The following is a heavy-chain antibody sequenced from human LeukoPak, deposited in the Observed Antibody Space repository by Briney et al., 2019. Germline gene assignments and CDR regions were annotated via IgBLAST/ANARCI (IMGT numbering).Heavy chain of an antibody. Sequence: SETLSLTCTVSGGSISSYYWSWIRQPPGKGLEWIGYIYYSGSTNYNPSLKSRVIISVDTSKNQFSLKLSSVTAADTAVYYCARHILVDTAMAGEFDYWGQGTLVTVSS. V-gene: IGHV4-59*08. CDR1: GGSISSYY. CDR3: ARHILVDTAMAGEFDY. J-gene: IGHJ4*02. CDR2: IYYSGST. D-gene: IGHD5-18*01.